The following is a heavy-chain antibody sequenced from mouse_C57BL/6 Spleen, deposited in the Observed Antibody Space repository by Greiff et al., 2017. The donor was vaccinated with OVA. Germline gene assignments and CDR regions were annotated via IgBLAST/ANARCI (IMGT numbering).Heavy chain of an antibody. D-gene: IGHD2-14*01. J-gene: IGHJ4*01. CDR1: GFTFSSYA. CDR3: TRENRTRAMDY. Sequence: EVQRVESGEGLVKPGGSLKLSCAASGFTFSSYAMSWVRQTPEKRLEWVAYISSGGDYIYYADTVKGRFTISRDNARNTLYLQKSSLKSEDTAMYYCTRENRTRAMDYWGQGTSVTVSS. V-gene: IGHV5-9-1*02. CDR2: ISSGGDYI.